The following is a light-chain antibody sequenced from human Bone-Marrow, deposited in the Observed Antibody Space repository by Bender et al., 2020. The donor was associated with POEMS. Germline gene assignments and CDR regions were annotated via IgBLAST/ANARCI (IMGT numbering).Light chain of an antibody. J-gene: IGLJ1*01. CDR1: DIGRKS. CDR3: QVWDGSTDQYV. Sequence: SYVVTQPPAVSVAPGQTARISCGGDDIGRKSVHWYQQKPGQAPVVVVYDNSDRPSGIPERFSGSNSANTATLTINRVEAGDEADYYCQVWDGSTDQYVFGPGTKVTVL. V-gene: IGLV3-21*02. CDR2: DNS.